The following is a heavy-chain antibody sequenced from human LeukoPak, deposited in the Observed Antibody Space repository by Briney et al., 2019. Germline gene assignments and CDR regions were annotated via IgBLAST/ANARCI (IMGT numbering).Heavy chain of an antibody. CDR2: IYISGGT. Sequence: PSETLSLTCTVSGDSISSYYWSWIRQPPGKGLEWIGNIYISGGTNKNPSLKSRVTILLDTSKNQFSLKLTSVTAADTAVYYCARGPTTTVTNAYYYYMDVWGKGTTVTVSS. CDR3: ARGPTTTVTNAYYYYMDV. V-gene: IGHV4-4*09. D-gene: IGHD4-11*01. CDR1: GDSISSYY. J-gene: IGHJ6*03.